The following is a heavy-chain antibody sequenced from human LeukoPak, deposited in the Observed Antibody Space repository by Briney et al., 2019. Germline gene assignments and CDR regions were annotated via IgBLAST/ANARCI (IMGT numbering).Heavy chain of an antibody. J-gene: IGHJ3*02. CDR1: GFTFSSYA. CDR3: ANDYGDYEGAFDI. Sequence: PGGSLRLSCAASGFTFSSYAMSWVRQAPGKGLEWVSAISGSGGSTYYADSVKGRFTISRDNSKNTLYLQMNSLRAEDTAVYYCANDYGDYEGAFDIWGQGTMVTVSS. D-gene: IGHD4-17*01. CDR2: ISGSGGST. V-gene: IGHV3-23*01.